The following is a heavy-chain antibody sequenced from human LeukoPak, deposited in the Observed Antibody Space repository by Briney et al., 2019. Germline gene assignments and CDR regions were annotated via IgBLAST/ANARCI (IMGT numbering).Heavy chain of an antibody. CDR1: GFTFSSYV. V-gene: IGHV3-7*01. J-gene: IGHJ4*02. Sequence: GGSLRLSCAASGFTFSSYVLSWVRQAPGKGLEWVANINDDESEKYYVDSVKGRFTVSRDNARSSLFLQMNNLNAEDTAIYFCARVSTRSGTTYYFDYWGQGTLVTVSS. CDR3: ARVSTRSGTTYYFDY. CDR2: INDDESEK. D-gene: IGHD3-10*01.